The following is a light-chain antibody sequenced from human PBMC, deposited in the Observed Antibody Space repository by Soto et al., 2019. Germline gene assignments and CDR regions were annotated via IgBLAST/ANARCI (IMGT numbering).Light chain of an antibody. Sequence: DFQMTQSPSTLSASVGDRVTITCRASQSISSWLAWYQQKPGKAPKLLIYDASSLESGVPSRFSGSGSGTEFTLTISSLQPDDFATYYCQQYNSYSEGTFGQGTKVEIK. V-gene: IGKV1-5*01. CDR2: DAS. CDR3: QQYNSYSEGT. CDR1: QSISSW. J-gene: IGKJ1*01.